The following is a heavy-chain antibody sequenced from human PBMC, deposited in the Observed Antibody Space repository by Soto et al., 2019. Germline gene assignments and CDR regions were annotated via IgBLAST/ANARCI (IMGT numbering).Heavy chain of an antibody. J-gene: IGHJ6*02. CDR3: ARDLVVVVPAAIMGGGYYYYGMDV. Sequence: VASVKVSCKASGYTFTGYYMHWVRQAPGQGLEWMGWINPNSGGTNYAQKFQGRVTMTRDTSISTAYMELSRLRSDDTAVYYCARDLVVVVPAAIMGGGYYYYGMDVWGQGTTVTVSS. V-gene: IGHV1-2*02. CDR2: INPNSGGT. D-gene: IGHD2-2*02. CDR1: GYTFTGYY.